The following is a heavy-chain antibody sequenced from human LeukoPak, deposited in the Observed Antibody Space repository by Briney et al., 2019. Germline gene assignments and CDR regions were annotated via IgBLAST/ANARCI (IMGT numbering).Heavy chain of an antibody. D-gene: IGHD2-15*01. CDR3: ARDLGYCSGGSCPGNAFDI. CDR2: IIPIFGTA. Sequence: SVKVSCKASGGTFSSYAISWVRQAPGQGLEWMGGIIPIFGTANYAQKFQGRVTITADESTSTAYMELSSLRSEDTAVYYCARDLGYCSGGSCPGNAFDIWGQGTMVTVSS. CDR1: GGTFSSYA. J-gene: IGHJ3*02. V-gene: IGHV1-69*13.